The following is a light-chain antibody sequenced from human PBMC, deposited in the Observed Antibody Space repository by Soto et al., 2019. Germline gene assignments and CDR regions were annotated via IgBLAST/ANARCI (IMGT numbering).Light chain of an antibody. CDR3: QQYNNWPPWP. V-gene: IGKV3-15*01. J-gene: IGKJ1*01. Sequence: EIVMTQSPATLSVSPVERATLSCRASQSVSSNLAWYQQKPGQAPRLLIYGASTRATGIPARFSGSGSGTEFTLNISSLQSEDFAVYYCQQYNNWPPWPFGQGTKVEIK. CDR1: QSVSSN. CDR2: GAS.